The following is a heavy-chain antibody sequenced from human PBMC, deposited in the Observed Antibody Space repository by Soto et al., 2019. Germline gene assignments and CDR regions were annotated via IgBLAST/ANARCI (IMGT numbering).Heavy chain of an antibody. Sequence: ASVKVSCKASGYSFTSYGISWVRQDPGQGLEWMGWISARDGYRKLAQKFQGRVTMTTDTSTTTAYMELWSLSSDDTAVYYCARSNSVVIAVDYYGMDVWGQGTTVTVSS. CDR2: ISARDGYR. CDR3: ARSNSVVIAVDYYGMDV. CDR1: GYSFTSYG. J-gene: IGHJ6*02. V-gene: IGHV1-18*01. D-gene: IGHD6-19*01.